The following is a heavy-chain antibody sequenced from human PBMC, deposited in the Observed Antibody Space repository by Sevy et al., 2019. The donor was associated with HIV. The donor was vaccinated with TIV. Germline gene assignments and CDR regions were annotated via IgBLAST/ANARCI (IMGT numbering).Heavy chain of an antibody. J-gene: IGHJ6*02. CDR2: ISSSSSYI. CDR1: GFTFSTYT. V-gene: IGHV3-21*01. D-gene: IGHD3-10*01. CDR3: AREGYYGSGSYRPDV. Sequence: GGSLRLSCAASGFTFSTYTMSWVRQAPGKGLEWVSSISSSSSYIYYADSVKGRFTISRDNAKNSLYLQMNSLRAEDTAVYYCAREGYYGSGSYRPDVWGQGTTVTVSS.